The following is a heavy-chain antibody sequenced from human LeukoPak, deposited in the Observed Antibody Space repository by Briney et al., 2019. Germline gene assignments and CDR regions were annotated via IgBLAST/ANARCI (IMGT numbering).Heavy chain of an antibody. Sequence: PSETLSLTCTVFGDSISTFYWSWIRQPAGKGLEWIGRFYTSGSANYNASLKSRVTMSVDTSKNQFFLKLSSVTAADTAVYYCARGYRGLPDFEYWGQGALATVSS. CDR2: FYTSGSA. D-gene: IGHD1-26*01. V-gene: IGHV4-4*07. CDR3: ARGYRGLPDFEY. CDR1: GDSISTFY. J-gene: IGHJ4*02.